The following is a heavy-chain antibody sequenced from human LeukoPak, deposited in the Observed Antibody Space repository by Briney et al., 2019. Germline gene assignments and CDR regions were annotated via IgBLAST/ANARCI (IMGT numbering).Heavy chain of an antibody. J-gene: IGHJ4*02. CDR2: IDDDGTST. CDR1: GFTFSSYL. CDR3: VRGLRGPDS. Sequence: GGALRLSCAASGFTFSSYLMHWVRHAPGKGRGWVSRIDDDGTSTVYADSVKGRFTVSRDNAKNTLYLQMNRLRAEDTAVYYCVRGLRGPDSWGQGTLVIVSP. D-gene: IGHD3-16*01. V-gene: IGHV3-74*03.